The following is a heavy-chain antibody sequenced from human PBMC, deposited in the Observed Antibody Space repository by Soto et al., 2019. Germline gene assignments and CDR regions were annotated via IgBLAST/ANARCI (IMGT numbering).Heavy chain of an antibody. Sequence: GGSLRLSCAASGFTVSSNYMSWVRQAPGKGLEWVSVIYSGGSTYYADSVKGRFTISRHNSKNTLYLQMNSLTAEDTAVYYCARAVLSSSSPHRGHRPYYYYYMDVWGKGTTVTVSS. CDR3: ARAVLSSSSPHRGHRPYYYYYMDV. CDR2: IYSGGST. V-gene: IGHV3-53*04. D-gene: IGHD6-6*01. CDR1: GFTVSSNY. J-gene: IGHJ6*03.